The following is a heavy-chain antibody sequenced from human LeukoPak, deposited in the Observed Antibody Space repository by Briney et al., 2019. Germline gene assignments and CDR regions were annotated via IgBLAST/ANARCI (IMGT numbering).Heavy chain of an antibody. CDR3: ARDSEIVGFDY. V-gene: IGHV4-30-4*01. CDR2: IYYSGST. Sequence: SETLSLNRTVSGGSISSGDYYWSWIPQPPGKGLEWIGYIYYSGSTYYNPSLKSRVTISVDRSKNQFSLKLSSVTAADTAVYYCARDSEIVGFDYWGQGTLVTVSS. CDR1: GGSISSGDYY. J-gene: IGHJ4*02. D-gene: IGHD3-22*01.